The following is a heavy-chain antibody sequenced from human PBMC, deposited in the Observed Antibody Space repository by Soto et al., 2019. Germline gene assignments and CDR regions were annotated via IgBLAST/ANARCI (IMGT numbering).Heavy chain of an antibody. V-gene: IGHV4-39*01. J-gene: IGHJ6*03. CDR3: ATGFSTRDAPYYYYYMDV. CDR2: IYYSGST. D-gene: IGHD3-10*01. CDR1: GGSISSSSYY. Sequence: QLQLQESGPGLVKPSETLSLTCTVSGGSISSSSYYWGWIRQPPGKGLEWIGSIYYSGSTYYNPSLKSRVTISVDTSKNQFSLKLSSVTAADTAVYYCATGFSTRDAPYYYYYMDVWGKGTTVTVSS.